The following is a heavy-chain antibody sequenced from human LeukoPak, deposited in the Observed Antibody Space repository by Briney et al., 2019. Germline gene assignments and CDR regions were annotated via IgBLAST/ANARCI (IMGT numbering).Heavy chain of an antibody. CDR3: ARAWGYGSGSYYNVGYYYYYMDV. CDR2: MNPNSGNT. Sequence: ASVKVSCKASGYTFTSYGISWVRQATGQGLEWMGWMNPNSGNTGYAQKFQGRVTMTRNTSISTAYMELSSLRSEDTAVYYCARAWGYGSGSYYNVGYYYYYMDVWGKGTTVTVSS. CDR1: GYTFTSYG. J-gene: IGHJ6*03. D-gene: IGHD3-10*01. V-gene: IGHV1-8*02.